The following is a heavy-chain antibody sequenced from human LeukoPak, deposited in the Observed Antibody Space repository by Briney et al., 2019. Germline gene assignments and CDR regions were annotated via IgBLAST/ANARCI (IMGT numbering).Heavy chain of an antibody. Sequence: PSETLSLTCTVSGGSISSYYWSWIRQPPGKGLEWIGYIYYSGSTNYNPSLKSRVTISVDTSKNQSSLKLSSVTAADTAVYYCARGDCSGGSCYSFWGTRPVGYFDYWGQGTLVTVSS. CDR3: ARGDCSGGSCYSFWGTRPVGYFDY. CDR2: IYYSGST. J-gene: IGHJ4*02. D-gene: IGHD2-15*01. V-gene: IGHV4-59*08. CDR1: GGSISSYY.